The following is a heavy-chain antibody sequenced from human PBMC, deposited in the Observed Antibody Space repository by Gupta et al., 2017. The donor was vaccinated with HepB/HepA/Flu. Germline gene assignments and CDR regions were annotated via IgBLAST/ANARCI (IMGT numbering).Heavy chain of an antibody. J-gene: IGHJ4*02. Sequence: QVQLVQSGAEVKKPGASVKVSCKASGYTFTGHLVHWVRQAPGQGLEWMGWIKPNSGGTNYAQKFHGRITMTRDTSISTAYVELSGLTSDDTAVYYCARANNTIVLDAIPDYFDYWGQGTRVTVSS. V-gene: IGHV1-2*02. CDR3: ARANNTIVLDAIPDYFDY. D-gene: IGHD2-2*01. CDR1: GYTFTGHL. CDR2: IKPNSGGT.